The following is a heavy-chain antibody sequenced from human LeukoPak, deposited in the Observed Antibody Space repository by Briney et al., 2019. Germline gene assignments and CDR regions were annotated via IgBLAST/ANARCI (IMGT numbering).Heavy chain of an antibody. V-gene: IGHV4-34*01. J-gene: IGHJ4*02. CDR1: GGSFSGYY. D-gene: IGHD5-24*01. CDR2: INHSGST. Sequence: SETLSLTCAVYGGSFSGYYWSWIRQPPGKGLEWIGEINHSGSTNYNPSLKSRVTISVDTSKNQFSLKLSSVTAADTAVYYCARVVPLEIATNSHFDYWGQGTLVTVSS. CDR3: ARVVPLEIATNSHFDY.